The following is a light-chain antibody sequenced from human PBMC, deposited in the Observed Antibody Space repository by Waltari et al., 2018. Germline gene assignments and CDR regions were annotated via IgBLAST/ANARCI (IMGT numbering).Light chain of an antibody. J-gene: IGKJ5*01. V-gene: IGKV3-20*01. CDR1: QSVSNSNY. CDR3: QQYGASPNIA. Sequence: IVLTQSPGTLSLSPGERATLSCRTSQSVSNSNYLAGYQQKPGQAPRLLIYGETNTATGVPGRFTASGSGTDFTLTISRLEPEDFAIYYCQQYGASPNIAFGQGTRLEIK. CDR2: GET.